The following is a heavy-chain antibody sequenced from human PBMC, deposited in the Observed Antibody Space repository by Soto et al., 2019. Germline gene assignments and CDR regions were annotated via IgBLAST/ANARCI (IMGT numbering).Heavy chain of an antibody. D-gene: IGHD6-19*01. V-gene: IGHV3-23*01. CDR3: AKDWAAVAGLRNFYFDY. CDR1: GFTFSSYA. Sequence: GGSLRLSCAASGFTFSSYAMSWVRQAPGKGLEWVSAISGSGGSTYYADSVKGRFTISRDNSKNTLYLQMNSLRAEDTAVYYCAKDWAAVAGLRNFYFDYWGQGTLVTVSS. J-gene: IGHJ4*02. CDR2: ISGSGGST.